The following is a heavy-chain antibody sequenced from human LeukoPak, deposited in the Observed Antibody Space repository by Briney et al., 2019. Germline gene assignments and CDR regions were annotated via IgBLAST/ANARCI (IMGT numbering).Heavy chain of an antibody. J-gene: IGHJ4*02. CDR2: ISSSSSYI. CDR3: ARGGSYDYWTGYRTDY. D-gene: IGHD3-3*01. Sequence: GGSLRLSCAASGFTFSSYSMNWVRQAPGKGLEWVSSISSSSSYIYYADSVKGRFTISRDNAKNSLYLQMNSLRAEDTAVYFCARGGSYDYWTGYRTDYWGQGTLVTVSS. CDR1: GFTFSSYS. V-gene: IGHV3-21*01.